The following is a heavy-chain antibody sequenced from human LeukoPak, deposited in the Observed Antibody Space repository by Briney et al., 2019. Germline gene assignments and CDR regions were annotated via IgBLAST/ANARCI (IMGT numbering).Heavy chain of an antibody. Sequence: GGSLRLSCAASGFTFSHYWMHWVRQAPGGGLMWLSRLDSDGSTTAYAGSVKGRFTISRDNAKNTLYLQMNTLRAEDTAVYYCARESWGGLDYWGQGTLVTVSS. CDR3: ARESWGGLDY. CDR1: GFTFSHYW. V-gene: IGHV3-74*01. D-gene: IGHD3-16*01. J-gene: IGHJ4*02. CDR2: LDSDGSTT.